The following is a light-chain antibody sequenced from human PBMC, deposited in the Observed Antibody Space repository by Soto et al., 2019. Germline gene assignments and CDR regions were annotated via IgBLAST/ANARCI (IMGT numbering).Light chain of an antibody. J-gene: IGKJ4*01. CDR3: QQRSDWPST. V-gene: IGKV3-11*01. CDR1: QSVGTY. CDR2: DSS. Sequence: EIVLTQSPATLSLSPGERATLSCRASQSVGTYFAWYQQKPGQAPRLLIYDSSNRATGIPARFSGSGSGTDFTLTISSLQPEDFAPYYCQQRSDWPSTFGGGTKVEIK.